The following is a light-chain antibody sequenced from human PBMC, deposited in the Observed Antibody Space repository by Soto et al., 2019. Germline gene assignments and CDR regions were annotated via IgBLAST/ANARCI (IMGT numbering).Light chain of an antibody. CDR3: QQYCFTPLT. Sequence: DVVMTQSPESLTVSRRERATNRCKSSQSVIDSSNNRNYEAWYKQKPGKPPKLLILGASTRESGVPDRFSGSGSGTDFTPTISSLQAEDVAVYYCQQYCFTPLTFGGGTKVDIK. J-gene: IGKJ4*01. CDR2: GAS. CDR1: QSVIDSSNNRNY. V-gene: IGKV4-1*01.